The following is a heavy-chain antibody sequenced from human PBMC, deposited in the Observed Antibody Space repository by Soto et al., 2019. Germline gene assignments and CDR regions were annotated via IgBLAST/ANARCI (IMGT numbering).Heavy chain of an antibody. CDR3: GRCATFIGKNDGDN. J-gene: IGHJ4*02. V-gene: IGHV1-18*04. Sequence: ASGQVSCKASGYNFTNYASTWVRQAPGQGLQWMGWISVHSGYTYYTQSLRGRLTMTKDTSTTTAYMELRSLTSDDTAVYFCGRCATFIGKNDGDNWGQGTPVT. D-gene: IGHD3-16*01. CDR1: GYNFTNYA. CDR2: ISVHSGYT.